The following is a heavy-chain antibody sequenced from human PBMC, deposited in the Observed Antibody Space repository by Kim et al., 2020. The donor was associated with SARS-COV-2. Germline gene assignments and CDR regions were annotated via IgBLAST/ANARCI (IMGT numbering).Heavy chain of an antibody. D-gene: IGHD6-6*01. V-gene: IGHV4-39*01. CDR1: GGSIDSSIYY. J-gene: IGHJ4*02. CDR3: ARRYSSSSFWWGY. Sequence: SETLSLTCTLSGGSIDSSIYYWGWMRQPPGKGLEWIGSIIYSGSTFYNPSLKSRVTISVDTSKNQFSLKLNSVTAADTALYYCARRYSSSSFWWGYWGQGTLVTVSP. CDR2: IIYSGST.